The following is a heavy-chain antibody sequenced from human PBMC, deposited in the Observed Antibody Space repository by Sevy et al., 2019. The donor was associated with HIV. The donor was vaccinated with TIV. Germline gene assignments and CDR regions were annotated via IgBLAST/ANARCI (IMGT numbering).Heavy chain of an antibody. CDR3: TGIAARRNGYYFDY. D-gene: IGHD6-6*01. CDR1: GGSISSGDYY. Sequence: SETLSLTCTVSGGSISSGDYYWSWIRQPPGKGLEWIGYIYYSGSTYYNPSLKSRVTISVDTSKNQFSLKLSSVTAAETAVYYCTGIAARRNGYYFDYWGQGTLVTVSS. CDR2: IYYSGST. V-gene: IGHV4-30-4*01. J-gene: IGHJ4*02.